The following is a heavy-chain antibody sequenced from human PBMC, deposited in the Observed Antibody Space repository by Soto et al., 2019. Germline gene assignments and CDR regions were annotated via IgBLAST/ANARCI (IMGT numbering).Heavy chain of an antibody. J-gene: IGHJ4*02. CDR1: GFTFSSYG. CDR2: ISYDGSNK. Sequence: GGSLRLSCAASGFTFSSYGMHWVRQAPGKGLEWVAVISYDGSNKYYADSVKGRFTISRDNSKNTLYLQMNSLRAEDTAVYYCAKDSLREYSGYDQPIDYWGQGTLVTVSS. D-gene: IGHD5-12*01. V-gene: IGHV3-30*18. CDR3: AKDSLREYSGYDQPIDY.